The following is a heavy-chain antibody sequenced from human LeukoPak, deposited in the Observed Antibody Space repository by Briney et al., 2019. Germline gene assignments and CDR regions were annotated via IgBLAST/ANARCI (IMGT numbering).Heavy chain of an antibody. J-gene: IGHJ3*02. CDR2: ISSDGSAT. Sequence: GRSLRLSCTASGFTFNKYGMHWVRQAPGKGLEWVAVISSDGSATYYVDSVKGRFTVSRDNSKNTLYLQMNSLRAEDTAVYYCARDGVAVAVSDAFDIWGQGTMVTVSS. V-gene: IGHV3-30*03. CDR3: ARDGVAVAVSDAFDI. D-gene: IGHD6-19*01. CDR1: GFTFNKYG.